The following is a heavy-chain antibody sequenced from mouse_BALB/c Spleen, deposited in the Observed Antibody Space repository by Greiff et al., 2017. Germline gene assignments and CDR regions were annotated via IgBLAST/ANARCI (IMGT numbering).Heavy chain of an antibody. CDR3: ARRSHWYFDV. J-gene: IGHJ1*01. CDR1: GYSITSDYA. V-gene: IGHV3-2*02. Sequence: EVQLQESGPGLVKPSQSLSLTCTVTGYSITSDYAWNWIRQFPGNKLEWMGYISYSGSTSYNPSLKSRISITRDTSKNQFFLQLNSVTTEDTATYYCARRSHWYFDVWGAGTTVTVSS. CDR2: ISYSGST.